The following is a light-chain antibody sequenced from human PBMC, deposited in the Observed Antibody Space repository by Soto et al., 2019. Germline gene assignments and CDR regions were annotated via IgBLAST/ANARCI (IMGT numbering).Light chain of an antibody. CDR1: SGSIASNY. V-gene: IGLV6-57*04. Sequence: NFMLTQPHSVSESPGKTVTISCTRSSGSIASNYVQWYQQRPGSVPTTVIYEDNQRPSAVPDRFSGSIDSSSNSASLTSAGLKTEHEAGYNVQSFVSSIWVFGGRTKLTVL. J-gene: IGLJ3*02. CDR2: EDN. CDR3: QSFVSSIWV.